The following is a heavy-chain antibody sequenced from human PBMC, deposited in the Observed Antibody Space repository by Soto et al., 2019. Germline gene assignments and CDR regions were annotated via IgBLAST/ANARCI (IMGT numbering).Heavy chain of an antibody. D-gene: IGHD2-2*01. J-gene: IGHJ5*02. CDR2: INAGNGNT. V-gene: IGHV1-3*01. Sequence: GASVKVSCKASGYTFTSYAMHWVRQAPGQRLEWMGWINAGNGNTKYSQKFQGRVTITRDTSASTAYMELSSLRSEDTAVYYCAREADIVVVPAAELNWFDPWGQGTLVTVSS. CDR3: AREADIVVVPAAELNWFDP. CDR1: GYTFTSYA.